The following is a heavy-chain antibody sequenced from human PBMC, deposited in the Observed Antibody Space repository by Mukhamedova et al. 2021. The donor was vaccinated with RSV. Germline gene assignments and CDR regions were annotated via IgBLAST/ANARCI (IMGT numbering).Heavy chain of an antibody. D-gene: IGHD3-10*01. J-gene: IGHJ4*02. V-gene: IGHV2-5*01. CDR2: DDK. CDR3: AHIGAWFGEMDYYFDY. Sequence: DDKRYSPSLKSRLTITKDTSKNQVVLTMTNMDPVDTATYYCAHIGAWFGEMDYYFDYWGQGTLVTVSS.